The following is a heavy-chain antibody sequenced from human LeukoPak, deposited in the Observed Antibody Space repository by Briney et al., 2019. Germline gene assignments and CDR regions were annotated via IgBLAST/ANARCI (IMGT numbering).Heavy chain of an antibody. CDR1: GGTFSSYA. CDR2: IIPILGIA. CDR3: AREYYYGSGSQMGFDY. Sequence: GSSVKVSCKASGGTFSSYAISWVRQAPGQGLEWMGRIIPILGIANYAQKFQGRVTITAGKSTSTAYMELSSLRSEDTAVYYCAREYYYGSGSQMGFDYWGQGTLVTVSS. J-gene: IGHJ4*02. D-gene: IGHD3-10*01. V-gene: IGHV1-69*04.